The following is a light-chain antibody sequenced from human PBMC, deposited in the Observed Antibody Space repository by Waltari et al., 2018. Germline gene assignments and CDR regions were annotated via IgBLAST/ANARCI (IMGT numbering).Light chain of an antibody. V-gene: IGKV1-12*01. CDR2: ATS. CDR3: QQANSFPIT. J-gene: IGKJ3*01. Sequence: GRAVQDIRNGLAWYQQKPGKAPNLLIYATSSLQTGVPSRFSGSGSGTEFTLTISSLQPEDFATYYCQQANSFPITFGPGTKVDIK. CDR1: QDIRNG.